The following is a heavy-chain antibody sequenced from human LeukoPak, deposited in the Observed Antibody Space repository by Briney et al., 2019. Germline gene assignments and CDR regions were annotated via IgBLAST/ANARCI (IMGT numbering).Heavy chain of an antibody. CDR1: GYTLTELS. CDR3: ATAVGSGSYYFDY. D-gene: IGHD3-10*01. V-gene: IGHV1-24*01. Sequence: GASVTVSCTVSGYTLTELSMHWVRQAPGKGLEWMGGFDPEDGETIYAQKFQGRVTMTEDTSTDTAYMELSSLRSEDTAVYYCATAVGSGSYYFDYWGQGTLVTVSS. CDR2: FDPEDGET. J-gene: IGHJ4*02.